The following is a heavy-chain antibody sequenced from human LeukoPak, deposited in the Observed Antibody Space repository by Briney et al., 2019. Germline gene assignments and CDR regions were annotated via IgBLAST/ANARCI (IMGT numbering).Heavy chain of an antibody. CDR1: GGSISSSSYY. D-gene: IGHD2-2*01. J-gene: IGHJ4*02. CDR2: IYYSGST. Sequence: SETLSLTCTVSGGSISSSSYYWGWIRQPPGKGLEWIGSIYYSGSTYYNPSLKSRVTISVDTSKNQFSLKLSSVTAADTAVYYCARSKSTSGALPHHDYWGQGTLVTVSS. CDR3: ARSKSTSGALPHHDY. V-gene: IGHV4-39*07.